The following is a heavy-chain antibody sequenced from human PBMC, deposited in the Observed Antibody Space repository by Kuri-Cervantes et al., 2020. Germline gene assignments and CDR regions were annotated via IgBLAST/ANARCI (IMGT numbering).Heavy chain of an antibody. Sequence: GGSLRLSCAASGITLSYAWISWVRQAPGKGLEWVARIRSKANSYATAYAASVKGRFTISRDDSKNTAYLQMNSLKTEDTAVYYCTRRILKYQLLSPHMDGMDVWGQGTTVTVSS. CDR3: TRRILKYQLLSPHMDGMDV. V-gene: IGHV3-73*01. J-gene: IGHJ6*02. CDR2: IRSKANSYAT. D-gene: IGHD2-2*01. CDR1: GITLSYAW.